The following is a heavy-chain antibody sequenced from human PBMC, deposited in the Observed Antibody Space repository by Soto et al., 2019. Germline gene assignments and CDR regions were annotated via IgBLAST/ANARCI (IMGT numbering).Heavy chain of an antibody. J-gene: IGHJ4*02. CDR2: INPSGGST. V-gene: IGHV1-46*01. CDR1: GYTFTSYY. D-gene: IGHD3-3*01. Sequence: ASVKVSCKASGYTFTSYYMHWVRQAPGQGLEWMGIINPSGGSTSYAQKFQGRVTMTRDTSTSTVYMELSSLRSEDTAVYYCARDAGGYDFWSGYLDYWGQGTLVTVSS. CDR3: ARDAGGYDFWSGYLDY.